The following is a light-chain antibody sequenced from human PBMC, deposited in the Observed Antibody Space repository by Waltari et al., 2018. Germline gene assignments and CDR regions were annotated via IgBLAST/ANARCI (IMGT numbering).Light chain of an antibody. CDR2: VRRDGSH. V-gene: IGLV4-69*01. J-gene: IGLJ1*01. Sequence: QVVLTQSPSVSASLGASVRLTCTLNSGHRAVVRHQQRPQQGPQYLMVVRRDGSHAKADGIPDRFSGSTAGAAHYLTISPTISGLQSEDEADYYCQTWGTDVPYVFGSGAKVTVL. CDR3: QTWGTDVPYV. CDR1: SGHRA.